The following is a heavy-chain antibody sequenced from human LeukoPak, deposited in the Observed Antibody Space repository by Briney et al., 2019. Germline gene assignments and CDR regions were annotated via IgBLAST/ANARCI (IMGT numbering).Heavy chain of an antibody. CDR3: ATLANYGSGSYVLYN. D-gene: IGHD3-10*01. V-gene: IGHV1-2*02. CDR2: INPNSGGT. CDR1: GYTFTGYY. Sequence: GASVKVSCKASGYTFTGYYMHWVRQAPGQGLEWMGWINPNSGGTNYAQKFQGRVTMTEDTSTDTAYMELSSLRSEDTAVYYCATLANYGSGSYVLYNWGQGSLVTVSS. J-gene: IGHJ4*02.